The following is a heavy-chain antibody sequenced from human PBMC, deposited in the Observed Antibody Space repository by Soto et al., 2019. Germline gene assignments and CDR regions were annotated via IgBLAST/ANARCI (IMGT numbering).Heavy chain of an antibody. J-gene: IGHJ4*02. CDR2: ISGSGGST. Sequence: PGGSLRLSCAASGFTFSSYAMSWVRQAPGKGLEWVSAISGSGGSTYYADSVKGRFTIYRDNSKNTLYLVMNSLRAEDTAIYYCAKGSGFCSGGSCYAPTDYWGQGTLVTVSS. D-gene: IGHD2-15*01. CDR3: AKGSGFCSGGSCYAPTDY. CDR1: GFTFSSYA. V-gene: IGHV3-23*01.